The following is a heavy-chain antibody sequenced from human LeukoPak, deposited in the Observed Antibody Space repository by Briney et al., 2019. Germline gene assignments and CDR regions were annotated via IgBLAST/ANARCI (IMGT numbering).Heavy chain of an antibody. CDR2: INPNSGGT. V-gene: IGHV1-2*02. Sequence: ASVKVSCKTSGYIFTDYGFSWVRQAPGQGLEWMGWINPNSGGTKYAQKFQGRVSMTRDTSFSTAYMELSRLRSDDTAVYYCAKEYEDGSGTGYYYYMDVRGKGTTVTVSS. CDR3: AKEYEDGSGTGYYYYMDV. J-gene: IGHJ6*03. CDR1: GYIFTDYG. D-gene: IGHD3-10*01.